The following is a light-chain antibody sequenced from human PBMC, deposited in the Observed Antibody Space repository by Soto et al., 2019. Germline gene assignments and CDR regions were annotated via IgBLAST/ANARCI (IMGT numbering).Light chain of an antibody. CDR2: GAS. J-gene: IGKJ1*01. CDR3: QQYGSSGT. CDR1: QSISSY. Sequence: EIVLTQSPATLSLSPVEISTLSCRASQSISSYLAWYQQKPGQAPRLLIYGASNRATGIPDRFSGSGSGTDFTLTISRLEPEDFAVYYCQQYGSSGTFGQGTKVDI. V-gene: IGKV3-20*01.